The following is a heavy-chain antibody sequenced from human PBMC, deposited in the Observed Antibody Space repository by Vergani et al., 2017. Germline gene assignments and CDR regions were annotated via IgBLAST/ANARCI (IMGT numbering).Heavy chain of an antibody. CDR2: INDSGST. CDR3: ARLRGRYGGKSGGYDYYDYMDV. J-gene: IGHJ6*03. CDR1: GGSFSGYY. D-gene: IGHD4-23*01. Sequence: QVQLQESGPGLVKPSETLSLTCAVYGGSFSGYYWSWIRQPPGKGLEWVWEINDSGSTNYNPSLKSRVTISVDTSKNQFSLKLTSVTAADTAVYYCARLRGRYGGKSGGYDYYDYMDVWGKGTTVTVSS. V-gene: IGHV4-34*10.